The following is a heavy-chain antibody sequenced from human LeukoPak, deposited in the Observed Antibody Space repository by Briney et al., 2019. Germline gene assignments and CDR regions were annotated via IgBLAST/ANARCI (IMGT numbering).Heavy chain of an antibody. D-gene: IGHD3-10*01. J-gene: IGHJ6*03. CDR1: GVSITSYY. Sequence: SETLSLTCTVSGVSITSYYWSWIRQPPGKGLEWIGYIYYSGSTNYNPSLKSRVTISVDTSKNQFSLKLSSVTAADTAVYYCARVKVRGANYYYYMDVWGKGTTVTISS. CDR2: IYYSGST. CDR3: ARVKVRGANYYYYMDV. V-gene: IGHV4-59*01.